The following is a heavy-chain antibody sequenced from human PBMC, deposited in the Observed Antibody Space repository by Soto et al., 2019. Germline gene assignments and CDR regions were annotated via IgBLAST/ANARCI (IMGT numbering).Heavy chain of an antibody. Sequence: SETMSLTCTVSGGSISSGGYYWSWIRQHPGKGLEWIGYIYYSGSTYYNPSLKSRVTISVDTSKNQFSLKLSSVTAADTAVYYCESGDRRSPGMDVCGQVTTVT. D-gene: IGHD3-10*01. J-gene: IGHJ6*02. CDR1: GGSISSGGYY. CDR3: ESGDRRSPGMDV. CDR2: IYYSGST. V-gene: IGHV4-31*03.